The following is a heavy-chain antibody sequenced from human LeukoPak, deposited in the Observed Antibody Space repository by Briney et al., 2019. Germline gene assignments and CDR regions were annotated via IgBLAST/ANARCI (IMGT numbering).Heavy chain of an antibody. Sequence: GGSLRLSCAASGFTFSSYAMHWVRQAPGKGLEWVAVISYDGSNKYYADSVKGRFTISRDNSKNTLYLQMNSLRAEDMAVYYCARAEWFGEFRYFDYWGQGTLVTASS. CDR3: ARAEWFGEFRYFDY. D-gene: IGHD3-10*01. CDR2: ISYDGSNK. CDR1: GFTFSSYA. V-gene: IGHV3-30*01. J-gene: IGHJ4*02.